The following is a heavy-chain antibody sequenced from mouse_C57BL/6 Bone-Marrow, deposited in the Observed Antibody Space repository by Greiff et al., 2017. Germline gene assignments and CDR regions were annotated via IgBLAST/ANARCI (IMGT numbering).Heavy chain of an antibody. D-gene: IGHD1-1*01. CDR1: GYTFTSYW. Sequence: VQLQQPGAELVRPGSSVKLSCKASGYTFTSYWMHWVKQRPGQGLEWIGEIDPSDSYTNYNQKFKGKSTLTVDKSSSTAYMQLSSLTSEDSAVYYCARDFDYGSSYEWFAYWGQGTLVTVSA. CDR2: IDPSDSYT. J-gene: IGHJ3*01. V-gene: IGHV1-69*01. CDR3: ARDFDYGSSYEWFAY.